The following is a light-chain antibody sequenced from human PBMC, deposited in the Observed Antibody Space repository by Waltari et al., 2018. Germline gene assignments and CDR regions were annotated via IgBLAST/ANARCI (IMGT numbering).Light chain of an antibody. CDR3: ASKTNNAAVL. Sequence: QSALTQPASVSGSPGQSITISCTGTSSDVGNYNLVSWYQQYPGKAPKVMIYDDNRRPSGVSDRFSGSKSGNTASLTISGVQAEDEADYYCASKTNNAAVLFGGGTKVTVL. CDR1: SSDVGNYNL. CDR2: DDN. V-gene: IGLV2-14*02. J-gene: IGLJ3*02.